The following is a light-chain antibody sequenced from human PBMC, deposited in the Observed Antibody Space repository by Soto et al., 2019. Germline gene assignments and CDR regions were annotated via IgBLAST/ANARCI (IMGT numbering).Light chain of an antibody. CDR2: GAS. Sequence: EILMTQYPATLSVSPGERATLSCRASQSVSSNLAWYQQKPGQAPRLLIYGASTRATGIPARLSGSGSGTEFTLTISSLQSEDFAVYFCQQYGSSPTFGQGTKVDIK. J-gene: IGKJ1*01. CDR1: QSVSSN. CDR3: QQYGSSPT. V-gene: IGKV3-15*01.